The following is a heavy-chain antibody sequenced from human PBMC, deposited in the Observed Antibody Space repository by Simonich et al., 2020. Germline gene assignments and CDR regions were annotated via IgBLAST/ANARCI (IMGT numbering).Heavy chain of an antibody. CDR1: GGSFSGDY. J-gene: IGHJ2*01. D-gene: IGHD1-1*01. CDR3: ARRANWNWYFDL. V-gene: IGHV4-34*01. CDR2: FNHSGST. Sequence: QVQLQQWGAGLLKPSETLSLTCAVYGGSFSGDYWSWIRQPPGKVVEWIGEFNHSGSTNYNPYLKSRVTISVDTSKNQFSLKMSTVTAADTAVYYCARRANWNWYFDLWGRGTLVTVSS.